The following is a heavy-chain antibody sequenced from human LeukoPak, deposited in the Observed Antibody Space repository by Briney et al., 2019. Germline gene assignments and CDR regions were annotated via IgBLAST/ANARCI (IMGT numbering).Heavy chain of an antibody. J-gene: IGHJ4*02. Sequence: GGSLRLSCAASGFTFSSYEMNRVRQAPGKGLEWVSYISSSGNTIYYADSVKGRFTISRDNAKNSLYLQMNSLRAEDTAVYYCARVVAARSFDYWGQGTLVTVSS. V-gene: IGHV3-48*03. CDR3: ARVVAARSFDY. CDR1: GFTFSSYE. D-gene: IGHD6-6*01. CDR2: ISSSGNTI.